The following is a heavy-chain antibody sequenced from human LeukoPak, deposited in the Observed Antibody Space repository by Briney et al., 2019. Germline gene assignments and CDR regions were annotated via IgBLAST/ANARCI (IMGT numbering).Heavy chain of an antibody. CDR3: ARRGVLRYFDWLAVRNNWFDP. Sequence: PSETLSLTCAVYGGSFSGYYWSWIRQPPGKGLEWIGEINHSGSTNYNPSLKSQVTISVDTSKNQFSLKLSSVTAADTAVYYCARRGVLRYFDWLAVRNNWFDPWGQGTLVTVSS. V-gene: IGHV4-34*01. D-gene: IGHD3-9*01. CDR2: INHSGST. J-gene: IGHJ5*02. CDR1: GGSFSGYY.